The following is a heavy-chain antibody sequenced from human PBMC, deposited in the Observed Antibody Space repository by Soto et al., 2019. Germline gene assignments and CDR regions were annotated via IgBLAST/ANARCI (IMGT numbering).Heavy chain of an antibody. CDR1: GGSISSYY. J-gene: IGHJ5*02. CDR3: AYSETYAWFDP. D-gene: IGHD2-15*01. Sequence: LSLTCTVSGGSISSYYWNWIRQSPGKGLEWIGYAFYSGSTKYSPSFKSRVTISVDTSKNQFSLNLRSVTAADTAVYYCAYSETYAWFDPWGQGTLVTVSS. V-gene: IGHV4-59*01. CDR2: AFYSGST.